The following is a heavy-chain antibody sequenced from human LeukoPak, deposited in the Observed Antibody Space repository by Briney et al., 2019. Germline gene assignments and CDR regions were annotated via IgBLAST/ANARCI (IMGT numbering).Heavy chain of an antibody. D-gene: IGHD3-22*01. V-gene: IGHV3-72*01. CDR1: GFTFSDHY. J-gene: IGHJ4*02. Sequence: GGSLRLSCAASGFTFSDHYIDWVRQAPGKGLEWVGRTRNKANSYTTEYAASVKGRFTISRDDSKNSLYLQMNSLKTEDTAVYYCARASYYDSNGYLKDYFDYWGQGTRVTVSS. CDR3: ARASYYDSNGYLKDYFDY. CDR2: TRNKANSYTT.